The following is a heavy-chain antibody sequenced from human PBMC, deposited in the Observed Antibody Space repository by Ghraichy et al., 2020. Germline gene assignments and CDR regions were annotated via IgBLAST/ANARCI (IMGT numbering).Heavy chain of an antibody. CDR3: AKGVATIRHAGYFDF. D-gene: IGHD5-12*01. CDR2: ISGSGGST. J-gene: IGHJ4*02. Sequence: GGSLRLSCAASGFTFSSYAMNWVRQAPGKGLEWVSDISGSGGSTYYADSVKGRFTISRDNSKNTLYLQMNSLRAEDTAVYYCAKGVATIRHAGYFDFWGQGTLVTVSS. CDR1: GFTFSSYA. V-gene: IGHV3-23*01.